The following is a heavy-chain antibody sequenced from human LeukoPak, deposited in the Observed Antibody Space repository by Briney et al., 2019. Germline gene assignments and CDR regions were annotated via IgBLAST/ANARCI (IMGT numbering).Heavy chain of an antibody. CDR3: AARSELDAFDI. CDR1: GYTFTSYY. V-gene: IGHV1-46*01. CDR2: INPSGGST. D-gene: IGHD1-26*01. J-gene: IGHJ3*02. Sequence: ASVKVSCKASGYTFTSYYMHWVRQAPGQGLEWMGIINPSGGSTSYAQKFQGRVTMTRDTSTSTVYMELSSLRSEDTAVYYCAARSELDAFDIWGQGTMVTVSS.